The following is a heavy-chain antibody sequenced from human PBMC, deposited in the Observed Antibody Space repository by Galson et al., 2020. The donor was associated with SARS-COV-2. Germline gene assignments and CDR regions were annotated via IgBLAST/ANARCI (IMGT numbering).Heavy chain of an antibody. V-gene: IGHV3-13*01. CDR1: GFPFSSYD. Sequence: GGSLRLSCAASGFPFSSYDFPWVRKPPGKGLEWVSAFGTADETNTLGSVKGRFTISRENATNSLYLHMNRLRAGDTAVYYCARATVDYDFWSGASDAFDIWGQGTMVTVSS. CDR3: ARATVDYDFWSGASDAFDI. CDR2: FGTADET. D-gene: IGHD3-3*01. J-gene: IGHJ3*02.